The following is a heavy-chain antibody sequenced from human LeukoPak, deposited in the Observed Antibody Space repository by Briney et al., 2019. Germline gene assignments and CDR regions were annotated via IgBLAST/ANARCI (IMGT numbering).Heavy chain of an antibody. D-gene: IGHD1-1*01. CDR3: ARLKLENEAFDI. CDR1: GGSIRTSGNY. V-gene: IGHV4-31*03. J-gene: IGHJ3*02. Sequence: PSQTLSLTCTVSGGSIRTSGNYWSWIRHHPGKGLEWMGCIYYSGTTYDSPSLKSRLTVSVDTSKNQFSLKLSSVTAADTAVYYCARLKLENEAFDIWGQGTMVTVSS. CDR2: IYYSGTT.